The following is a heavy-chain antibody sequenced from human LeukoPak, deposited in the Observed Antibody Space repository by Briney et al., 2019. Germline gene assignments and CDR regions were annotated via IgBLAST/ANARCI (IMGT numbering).Heavy chain of an antibody. D-gene: IGHD2-15*01. CDR3: ARAGYCSDGSCQSGQDY. V-gene: IGHV4-59*01. CDR2: IYYSGST. J-gene: IGHJ4*02. CDR1: GGSIRSYY. Sequence: SETLSLTCTVSGGSIRSYYWSWIRQPPGKGLEWIGYIYYSGSTNYNPSLKSRVTISVATSKNQFSLRVSSVTAADTAVYYCARAGYCSDGSCQSGQDYWGQGNPVSLSS.